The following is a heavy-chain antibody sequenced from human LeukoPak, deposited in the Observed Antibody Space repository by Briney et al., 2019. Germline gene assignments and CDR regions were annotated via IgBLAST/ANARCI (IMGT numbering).Heavy chain of an antibody. Sequence: ASVKVSCKASGYTFTGYYMHWVRQAPGQGLEWVGWINPNSGGTNYAQKFQGRVTMTRDTSISTAYMELSRLRSDDTAVYYCARPNCSSTSCYVFYYFDYWGQGTLVTVSS. CDR3: ARPNCSSTSCYVFYYFDY. V-gene: IGHV1-2*02. CDR1: GYTFTGYY. J-gene: IGHJ4*02. CDR2: INPNSGGT. D-gene: IGHD2-2*01.